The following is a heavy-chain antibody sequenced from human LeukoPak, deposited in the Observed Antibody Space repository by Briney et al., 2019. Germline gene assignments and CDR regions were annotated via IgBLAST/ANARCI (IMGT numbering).Heavy chain of an antibody. J-gene: IGHJ1*01. D-gene: IGHD6-13*01. CDR1: GGPISSGGYY. CDR3: ASYVSSSSEYFQH. CDR2: IYYSGST. V-gene: IGHV4-31*03. Sequence: SQTLSLTCTVSGGPISSGGYYWSWIRQHPGKGLEWIGYIYYSGSTYYNPPLKSRVTISVDTSKNQFSLKLSSVTAADTAVYYCASYVSSSSEYFQHWGQGTLVTVSS.